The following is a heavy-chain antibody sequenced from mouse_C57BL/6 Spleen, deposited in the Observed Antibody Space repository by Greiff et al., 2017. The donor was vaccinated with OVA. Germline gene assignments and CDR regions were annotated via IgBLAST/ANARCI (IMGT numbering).Heavy chain of an antibody. Sequence: ESGPGLVKPSQSLSLTCSVTGYSITSGYFWNWIRQLPGNKLEWMGYISYDGSTNYNPSFQNRISITRDTSKNQFFLKLNSVTTEDTATYYCARDDGYPFDYWGQGTTLTVSS. CDR1: GYSITSGYF. V-gene: IGHV3-6*01. J-gene: IGHJ2*01. CDR3: ARDDGYPFDY. D-gene: IGHD2-3*01. CDR2: ISYDGST.